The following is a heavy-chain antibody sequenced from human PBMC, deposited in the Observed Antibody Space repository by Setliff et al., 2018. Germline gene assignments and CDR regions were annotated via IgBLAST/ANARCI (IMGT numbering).Heavy chain of an antibody. CDR2: IYPGDSDT. Sequence: GESLKLSCKGSGYSFTSYWIGWVRQMPGKGLEWMGIIYPGDSDTRYSPSFQGQVTISADKSISTAYLQWSSLKASDTTLYYFARSRSNFWSGYFNWFDPWGQGTLVTVSS. V-gene: IGHV5-51*01. CDR1: GYSFTSYW. D-gene: IGHD3-3*01. CDR3: ARSRSNFWSGYFNWFDP. J-gene: IGHJ5*02.